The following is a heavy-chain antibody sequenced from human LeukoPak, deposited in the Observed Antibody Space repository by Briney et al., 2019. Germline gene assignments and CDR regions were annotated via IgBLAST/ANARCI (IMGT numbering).Heavy chain of an antibody. V-gene: IGHV3-23*01. CDR3: ARGGGLDV. J-gene: IGHJ6*02. D-gene: IGHD3-16*01. Sequence: GGSLRLSCAASGFIFSNYAMSWVRQAPGKGLEWVSAIDSTGAYTWYADSVKGRFAISKDSSKTILYLQMNSLRAEDTAVYFCARGGGLDVWGQGATVTVSS. CDR1: GFIFSNYA. CDR2: IDSTGAYT.